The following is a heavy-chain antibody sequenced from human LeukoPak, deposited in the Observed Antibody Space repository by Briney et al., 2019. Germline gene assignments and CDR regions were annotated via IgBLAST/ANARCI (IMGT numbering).Heavy chain of an antibody. CDR1: GGTFSSYA. V-gene: IGHV1-69*04. D-gene: IGHD2-21*02. Sequence: GASVKVSCKASGGTFSSYAISWVRQAPGQGLEWMGRIIPILGIANYAQKFQGRVTTTADKSTSTAYMELSSLRSEDTAVYYCARAVGGDPDNWFAPWGQGTLVTVSS. J-gene: IGHJ5*02. CDR2: IIPILGIA. CDR3: ARAVGGDPDNWFAP.